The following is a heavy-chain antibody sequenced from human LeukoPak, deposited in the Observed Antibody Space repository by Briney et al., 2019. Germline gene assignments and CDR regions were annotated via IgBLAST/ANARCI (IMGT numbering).Heavy chain of an antibody. D-gene: IGHD3-10*01. CDR3: ARTWYYYGSGRDYYYYYIDV. V-gene: IGHV4-4*07. CDR2: IYTSGST. J-gene: IGHJ6*03. CDR1: GGSISSYY. Sequence: KASETLSLTCTVSGGSISSYYWSWIRQPAGKGLEWIGRIYTSGSTNYNPSLKSRVTISVDKSKNQFSLKLSSVTAADTAVYYCARTWYYYGSGRDYYYYYIDVWGKGTTVTVSS.